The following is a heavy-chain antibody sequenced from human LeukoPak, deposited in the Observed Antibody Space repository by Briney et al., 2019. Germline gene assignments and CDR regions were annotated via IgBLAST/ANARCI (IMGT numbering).Heavy chain of an antibody. CDR2: FDPEDGET. CDR3: ATGGVVYYGSGSYLDP. V-gene: IGHV1-24*01. D-gene: IGHD3-10*01. CDR1: GYTLTELS. Sequence: ASVKVSCKVSGYTLTELSMHWVRQAPGKGLEWMGGFDPEDGETIYAQKFQGRVTMTEDTSTDTAYMELSSLRSEDTAVYYCATGGVVYYGSGSYLDPWGQGTLVTVSS. J-gene: IGHJ5*02.